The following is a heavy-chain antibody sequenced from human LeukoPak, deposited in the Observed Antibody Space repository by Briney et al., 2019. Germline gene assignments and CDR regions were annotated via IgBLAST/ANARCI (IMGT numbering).Heavy chain of an antibody. D-gene: IGHD3-3*01. CDR1: GGSFSGYY. J-gene: IGHJ4*02. V-gene: IGHV4-34*01. CDR3: ARDDPQLYYDFWSGYGFDY. CDR2: INHSGSA. Sequence: SETLSLTCAVSGGSFSGYYWTWIRQPPGKGLEWIGKINHSGSANYNPSLMSRVTISLDTSKNHFSLNLSSVTAADTAVYYCARDDPQLYYDFWSGYGFDYWGQGTLVTVSS.